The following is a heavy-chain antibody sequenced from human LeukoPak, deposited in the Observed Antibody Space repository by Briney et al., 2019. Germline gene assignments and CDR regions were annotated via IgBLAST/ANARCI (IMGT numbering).Heavy chain of an antibody. Sequence: GGSLRLSCAASGFTFTTYAMNWVRQAPGKGLEWVSAISGRGDNTYYADSAKGRFTSSRDNSKNTLYLQMNSLRAEDTAVYYCAKKGAAGMNFDYWGQGTLVTVSS. V-gene: IGHV3-23*01. J-gene: IGHJ4*02. CDR1: GFTFTTYA. CDR3: AKKGAAGMNFDY. CDR2: ISGRGDNT. D-gene: IGHD6-13*01.